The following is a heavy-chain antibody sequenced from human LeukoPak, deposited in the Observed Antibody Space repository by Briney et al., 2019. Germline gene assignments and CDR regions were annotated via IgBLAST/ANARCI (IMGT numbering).Heavy chain of an antibody. CDR3: ARDYYGSGSYYNYYYGMDV. Sequence: GGSLRLSCAASGFTFSSYAMSWVRQTPGKSLEWVSSISSSSSYIYYADSVKGRFTISRDNAKNSLYLQMNSLRAEDTAVYYCARDYYGSGSYYNYYYGMDVWGQGTTVTVSS. CDR1: GFTFSSYA. J-gene: IGHJ6*02. V-gene: IGHV3-21*01. D-gene: IGHD3-10*01. CDR2: ISSSSSYI.